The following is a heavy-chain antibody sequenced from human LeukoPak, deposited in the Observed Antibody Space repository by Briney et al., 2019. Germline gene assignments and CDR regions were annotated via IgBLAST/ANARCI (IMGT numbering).Heavy chain of an antibody. CDR1: GGSVTRGAYS. J-gene: IGHJ4*02. Sequence: SETLSLTCTVSGGSVTRGAYSWTWIRQPPGKGLEWIGEIYHLGSANYNPSLASRVSISVDTSKNQFSLNLRSVTAADTAVYYCARPAVQYSSHRTFAYWGQGTLVTVSS. V-gene: IGHV4-61*08. CDR2: IYHLGSA. D-gene: IGHD6-19*01. CDR3: ARPAVQYSSHRTFAY.